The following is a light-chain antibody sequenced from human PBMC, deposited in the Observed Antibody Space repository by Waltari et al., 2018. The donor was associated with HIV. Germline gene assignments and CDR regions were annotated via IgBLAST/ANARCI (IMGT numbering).Light chain of an antibody. CDR2: GAS. CDR3: QQYNNWPQT. J-gene: IGKJ1*01. Sequence: EIVMTQSPAPLSVSPGERATLSCRASQSVSSNLAWYQQKPGQAPRLLIHGASTRATGIPARFSGSGSGTEFTLTISSLQSEDFAVYYCQQYNNWPQTFGQGTKVEIK. CDR1: QSVSSN. V-gene: IGKV3-15*01.